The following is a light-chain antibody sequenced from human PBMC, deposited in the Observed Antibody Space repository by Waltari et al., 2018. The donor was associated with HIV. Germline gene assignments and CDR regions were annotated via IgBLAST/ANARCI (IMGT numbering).Light chain of an antibody. V-gene: IGKV3-15*01. CDR2: GAS. J-gene: IGKJ1*01. CDR3: QQYNNWPQTWPPGT. CDR1: QSLSSN. Sequence: EVVMTQSPATVSVSPGERATISCRASQSLSSNLAWYQQKPGQAPRLLIYGASTRAIGVPARFSGSGSGTEFTLTISSLQSEDFGVYYCQQYNNWPQTWPPGTFGQGTKVEIK.